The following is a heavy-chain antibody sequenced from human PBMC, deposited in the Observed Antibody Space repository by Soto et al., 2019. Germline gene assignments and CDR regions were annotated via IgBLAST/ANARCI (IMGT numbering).Heavy chain of an antibody. V-gene: IGHV1-18*01. D-gene: IGHD3-10*01. CDR2: ISTYNGNT. Sequence: QVQLVQSGAEVKKPGASVKVSCKASGYTFTSYGISWVRQAPGQGLEWMGWISTYNGNTKYAQKLQGGVTMTTDTSTSTADTELRSLGSDDTAVFYGAREMVRGVGSDYWGQGTLVTVSS. J-gene: IGHJ4*02. CDR1: GYTFTSYG. CDR3: AREMVRGVGSDY.